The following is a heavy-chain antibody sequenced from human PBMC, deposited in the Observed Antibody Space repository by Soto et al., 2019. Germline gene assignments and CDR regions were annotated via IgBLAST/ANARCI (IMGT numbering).Heavy chain of an antibody. Sequence: QVQLVESGGGVVQPGRSLRLSCAASGFIFSSYALHWVRQAPGKGLDWVAVISSDVNYKYYADSVKGRFTISRDNSENTVCLQMNSLRTEDTAVYYYARQKKHGVWLFDFWGQGTLVTVSS. J-gene: IGHJ4*02. CDR1: GFIFSSYA. CDR3: ARQKKHGVWLFDF. D-gene: IGHD5-12*01. V-gene: IGHV3-30-3*01. CDR2: ISSDVNYK.